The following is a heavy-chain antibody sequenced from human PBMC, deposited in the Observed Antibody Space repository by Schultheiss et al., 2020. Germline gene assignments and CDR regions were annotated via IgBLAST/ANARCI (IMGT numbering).Heavy chain of an antibody. Sequence: ASVQVSCKASGYTFTSYAMHWVRQAPGQRLEWMGWINAGNGNTKYSQKFQGRVTITRDTSASTAYMELSSLRSEDTAVYYCAREDTVGRWFDPWGQGTLVTVSS. CDR3: AREDTVGRWFDP. J-gene: IGHJ5*02. CDR2: INAGNGNT. V-gene: IGHV1-3*01. CDR1: GYTFTSYA. D-gene: IGHD3/OR15-3a*01.